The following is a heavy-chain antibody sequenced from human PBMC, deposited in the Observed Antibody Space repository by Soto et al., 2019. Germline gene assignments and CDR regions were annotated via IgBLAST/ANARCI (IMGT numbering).Heavy chain of an antibody. CDR1: GYTFTSYG. Sequence: QVQLVQSGAEVKKPGASVKVSCKASGYTFTSYGINWVRQAPGQGLEWMGWISAYNGNTNYAQKLQGRVTMTTDTSTNTAKMERGSVSFDDTAVYYCARFGVGTTFAYSYGMDVGGQGTTATVSS. V-gene: IGHV1-18*01. D-gene: IGHD1-26*01. J-gene: IGHJ6*02. CDR2: ISAYNGNT. CDR3: ARFGVGTTFAYSYGMDV.